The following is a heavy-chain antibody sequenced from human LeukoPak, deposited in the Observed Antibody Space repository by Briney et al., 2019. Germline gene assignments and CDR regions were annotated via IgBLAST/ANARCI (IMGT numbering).Heavy chain of an antibody. Sequence: GGSLRLSCAASGFTFSNYWMTWVRQAPGKGLEWVANIKHDGSEDYYLDSVKGRFTISRDNAKSSMWLQMNSLRDGDTAIYYCARARRIVGVGYFDYWGQGTLVTVSS. CDR1: GFTFSNYW. V-gene: IGHV3-7*03. CDR3: ARARRIVGVGYFDY. J-gene: IGHJ4*02. D-gene: IGHD1-26*01. CDR2: IKHDGSED.